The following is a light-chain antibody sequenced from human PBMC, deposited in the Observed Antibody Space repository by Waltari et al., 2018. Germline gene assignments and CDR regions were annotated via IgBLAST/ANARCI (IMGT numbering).Light chain of an antibody. Sequence: DIQMTQSPSSLSASVGEKVTITCRASQSISEYLNWYQQKPGKAPKLLIYGASSVQSGVPSSFSGSGSGTDFTLSMTSLQPEDSATYYCQQSYTFGGGTKVEIK. V-gene: IGKV1-39*01. J-gene: IGKJ4*01. CDR3: QQSYT. CDR2: GAS. CDR1: QSISEY.